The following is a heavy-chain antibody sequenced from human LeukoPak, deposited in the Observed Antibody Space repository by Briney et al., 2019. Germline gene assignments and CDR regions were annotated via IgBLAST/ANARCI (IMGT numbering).Heavy chain of an antibody. D-gene: IGHD1-26*01. J-gene: IGHJ3*02. CDR2: IDHSGST. CDR1: GGPISTYY. CDR3: VRGAVREFLNSFNI. Sequence: PSETLSVTCTVSGGPISTYYWSWIRQPPGKGLEWIGSIDHSGSTNYSPSLKSRVTISIDTSKNQFSLKVWSVTAADTAVYYCVRGAVREFLNSFNISGQGALRTVSS. V-gene: IGHV4-59*01.